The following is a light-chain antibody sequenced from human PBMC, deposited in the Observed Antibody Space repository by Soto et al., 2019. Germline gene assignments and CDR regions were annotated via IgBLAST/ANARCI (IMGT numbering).Light chain of an antibody. CDR3: QQYGNSPVT. Sequence: EIVLTQSPGTLSLSPGETGTLSCRASQSVSDFYLAWYQQKPGQAPRLLIYGASSRATGIPDRFSGSGSGTEFARTISRLEPEDFAVYYCQQYGNSPVTFGRGTKVDIK. CDR2: GAS. J-gene: IGKJ1*01. CDR1: QSVSDFY. V-gene: IGKV3-20*01.